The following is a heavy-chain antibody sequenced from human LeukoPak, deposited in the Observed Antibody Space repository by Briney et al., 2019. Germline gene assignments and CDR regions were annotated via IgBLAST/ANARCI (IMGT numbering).Heavy chain of an antibody. D-gene: IGHD3-3*01. CDR2: IRYDGSNK. CDR1: GFTFSSYG. CDR3: AKDGSDFWGDYYFDY. J-gene: IGHJ4*02. V-gene: IGHV3-30*02. Sequence: GGSLRLSCAAPGFTFSSYGMHWVRQAPGKGLEWVAFIRYDGSNKYYADSVKGRFTISRDNSKNTPYLQMNSLRAEDTAVYYCAKDGSDFWGDYYFDYWGQGTLVTVSS.